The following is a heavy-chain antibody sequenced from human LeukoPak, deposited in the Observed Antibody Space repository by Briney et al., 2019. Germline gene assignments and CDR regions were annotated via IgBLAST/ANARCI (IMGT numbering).Heavy chain of an antibody. CDR3: ARIPLVRGVNDFDC. V-gene: IGHV4-39*07. Sequence: PSETLSLTCTVSGASISSSSYYWGWIRQPPGKGLEWIGSIHYSGSTYYNPSVKSRVTISEDTSKNQFSLKLSSVTAADTAVYYCARIPLVRGVNDFDCWGQGTLVTVSS. CDR2: IHYSGST. D-gene: IGHD3-10*01. CDR1: GASISSSSYY. J-gene: IGHJ4*02.